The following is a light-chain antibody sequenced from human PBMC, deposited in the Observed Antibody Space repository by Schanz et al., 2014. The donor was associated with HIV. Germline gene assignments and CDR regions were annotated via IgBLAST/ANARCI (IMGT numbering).Light chain of an antibody. V-gene: IGLV2-14*01. Sequence: QSALTQPASMSGSPGQSITISCTGTSSDVGGYNYVSWYQQHPGKAPKLMIYDVSNRPSGVSIRFSGSKSGNTASLTISGLQAEDEADYYCSSYTSSITLVVFGGGTKLTVL. CDR2: DVS. CDR3: SSYTSSITLVV. J-gene: IGLJ2*01. CDR1: SSDVGGYNY.